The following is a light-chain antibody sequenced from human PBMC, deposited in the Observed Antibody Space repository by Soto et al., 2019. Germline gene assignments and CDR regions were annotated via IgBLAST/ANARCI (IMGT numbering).Light chain of an antibody. CDR1: QSVGTY. Sequence: DIQMTQSPSTLSASVGDRVTITCRASQSVGTYLAWYQQEPGKAPKLLIYDASSLESGVPSRFSGSGSGTEFTLTISSLQPDDFATYYCQQYNSYPWTFGQGTKVDIK. CDR2: DAS. J-gene: IGKJ1*01. CDR3: QQYNSYPWT. V-gene: IGKV1-5*01.